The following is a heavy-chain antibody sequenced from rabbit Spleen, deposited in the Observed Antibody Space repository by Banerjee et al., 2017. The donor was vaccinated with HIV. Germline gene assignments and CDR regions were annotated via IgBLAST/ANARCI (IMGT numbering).Heavy chain of an antibody. J-gene: IGHJ4*01. CDR2: IDPVFGST. CDR3: VRGASSSGYYNL. CDR1: GFDFSRYG. D-gene: IGHD1-1*01. Sequence: QEQLVESGGGLVQPGGSLKLSCKASGFDFSRYGMSWVRQAPGKGLEWIGYIDPVFGSTYYTSWVNGRFSISRENTQNTLYLQLNSLTAADTATYFCVRGASSSGYYNLWGPGTLVTVS. V-gene: IGHV1S47*01.